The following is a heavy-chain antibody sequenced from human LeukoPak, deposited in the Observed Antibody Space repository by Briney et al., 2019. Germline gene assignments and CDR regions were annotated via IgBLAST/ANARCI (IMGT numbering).Heavy chain of an antibody. CDR3: AGAGRQQLATVRYYFDY. Sequence: ASVKVSCKASGGTFISYAISWVRQAPGQGLEWMGGIIPIFGTANYAQKFQGRVTITADESTSTAYMELSSLRSEDTAVYYCAGAGRQQLATVRYYFDYWGQGTLVTVSS. D-gene: IGHD6-13*01. CDR1: GGTFISYA. J-gene: IGHJ4*02. CDR2: IIPIFGTA. V-gene: IGHV1-69*01.